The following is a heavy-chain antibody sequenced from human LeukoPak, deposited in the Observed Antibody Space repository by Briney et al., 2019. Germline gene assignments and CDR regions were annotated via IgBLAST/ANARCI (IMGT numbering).Heavy chain of an antibody. J-gene: IGHJ4*02. D-gene: IGHD6-13*01. CDR3: ARDRSDASWYIPIDS. V-gene: IGHV7-4-1*02. CDR1: GYTFTSYA. Sequence: ASVKVSCKASGYTFTSYALTWVRQAPGQGLEWMGWINTDTGKPTYAQGFTGRFVFSLDTSVNTAYLQINTLKADDTAMYYCARDRSDASWYIPIDSWGQGTLVTVSS. CDR2: INTDTGKP.